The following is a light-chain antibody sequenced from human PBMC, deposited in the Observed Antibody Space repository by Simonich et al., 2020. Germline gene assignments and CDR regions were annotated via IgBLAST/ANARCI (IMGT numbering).Light chain of an antibody. J-gene: IGLJ2*01. CDR1: SLRSYY. CDR3: NSRDSRGNHLV. Sequence: SSELTQDPAVSVALGQTVRITCQGDSLRSYYASWYQQKPGQAPVLVIYGKNNRPSGIPDRFSGSSSGNTASLTITRAQAEDEADYYCNSRDSRGNHLVFGGGTKLTVL. CDR2: GKN. V-gene: IGLV3-19*01.